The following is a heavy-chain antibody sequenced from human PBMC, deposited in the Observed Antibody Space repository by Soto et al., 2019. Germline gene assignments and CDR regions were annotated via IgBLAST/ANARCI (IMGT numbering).Heavy chain of an antibody. Sequence: EVQLLESGGGLVQPGGSLRLSCAASILSFDIYAMSWVRQAPGKGLEWVSATTGSGGTAYYAGSVKGRFTISRDNSKNTLYLQMASLRAEDTAVYYCAKPSGYDHYYGMDVWGQGTTVTVSS. CDR2: TTGSGGTA. CDR3: AKPSGYDHYYGMDV. V-gene: IGHV3-23*01. CDR1: ILSFDIYA. D-gene: IGHD5-12*01. J-gene: IGHJ6*02.